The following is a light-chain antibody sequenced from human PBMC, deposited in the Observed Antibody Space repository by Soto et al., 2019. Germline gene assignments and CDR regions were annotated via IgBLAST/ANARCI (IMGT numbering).Light chain of an antibody. V-gene: IGLV2-8*01. CDR2: EVS. CDR3: SSYADSNNVL. J-gene: IGLJ2*01. CDR1: SSDVGGYNY. Sequence: QSVLTQPPSASESPGQSVTISCTGTSSDVGGYNYVSWYQQHPGKAPKLMIYEVSKRPSGVPDRFSGSKSGDTASLTVSWLQAEDEADYYCSSYADSNNVLFGGGTKVTVL.